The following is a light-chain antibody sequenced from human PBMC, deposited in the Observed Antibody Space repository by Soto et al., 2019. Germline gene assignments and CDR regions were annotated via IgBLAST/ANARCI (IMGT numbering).Light chain of an antibody. Sequence: LTQPPSASGTPVQRVTISCSGGSSNIGSNTVNWYQQLPGTAPKLLIHANNQRPSGVPDRFSGSKSGTSASLAISWLQSEEADYYCAAWDDSLNGYVFGTGTKVTLL. V-gene: IGLV1-44*01. CDR2: ANN. CDR3: AAWDDSLNGYV. CDR1: SSNIGSNT. J-gene: IGLJ1*01.